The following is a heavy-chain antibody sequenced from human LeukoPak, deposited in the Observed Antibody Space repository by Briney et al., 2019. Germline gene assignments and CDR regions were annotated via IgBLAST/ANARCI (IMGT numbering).Heavy chain of an antibody. CDR3: ATLLDIVVVGAFDI. CDR1: GYTLTELS. Sequence: ASVKVSCKVSGYTLTELSMHWLRQAPGKGLEWMGGFYPEDGETIYAQKFQGRVTTTEDTSTDTAYMELSSLRSEDTAVYYCATLLDIVVVGAFDIWGQGTMVTVSS. D-gene: IGHD2-15*01. V-gene: IGHV1-24*01. CDR2: FYPEDGET. J-gene: IGHJ3*02.